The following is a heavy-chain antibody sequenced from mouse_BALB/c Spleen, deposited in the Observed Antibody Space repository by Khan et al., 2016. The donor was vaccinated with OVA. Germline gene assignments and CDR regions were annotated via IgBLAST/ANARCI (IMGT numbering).Heavy chain of an antibody. V-gene: IGHV3-2*02. CDR3: ARSGTISTVVATDFDS. Sequence: EVQLQESGPGLVKPSQSLSLTCTVTGYSITSDYAWNWIRQFPGNKLEWMGYIKCSGSTSYNPSLKSRISITRNTSQNQFFLQLSSVTTEDTATYYCARSGTISTVVATDFDSWGQGTTLTVSS. D-gene: IGHD1-1*01. J-gene: IGHJ2*01. CDR2: IKCSGST. CDR1: GYSITSDYA.